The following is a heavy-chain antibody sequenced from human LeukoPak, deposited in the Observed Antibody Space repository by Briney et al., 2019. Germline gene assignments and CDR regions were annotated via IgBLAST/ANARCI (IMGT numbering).Heavy chain of an antibody. Sequence: PSETLSLTCTVSGGSISSYYWSWLRQPPGKGLEWIGYTYYSGSTNYNPSLKSRVTISVDTSKNQFSLKLSSVTAADTAVYYCASSYDSSGYYYYGMDVWGQGTTVTVSS. D-gene: IGHD3-22*01. V-gene: IGHV4-59*01. CDR2: TYYSGST. CDR1: GGSISSYY. J-gene: IGHJ6*02. CDR3: ASSYDSSGYYYYGMDV.